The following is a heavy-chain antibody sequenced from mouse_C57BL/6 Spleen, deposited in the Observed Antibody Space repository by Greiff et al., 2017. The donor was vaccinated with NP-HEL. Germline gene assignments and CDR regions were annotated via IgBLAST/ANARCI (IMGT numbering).Heavy chain of an antibody. V-gene: IGHV1-81*01. CDR2: IYPRSGNM. CDR1: GYTFTSYG. Sequence: QVQLQQSGAELARPGASVKLSCKASGYTFTSYGISWVKQRTGQGLEWIGEIYPRSGNMYYNEKFKGTATLTADKSSSTAYMELRSLTSEDTAVYYCARQQLPSPLDYWGQGTTLTVSS. J-gene: IGHJ2*01. CDR3: ARQQLPSPLDY. D-gene: IGHD2-1*01.